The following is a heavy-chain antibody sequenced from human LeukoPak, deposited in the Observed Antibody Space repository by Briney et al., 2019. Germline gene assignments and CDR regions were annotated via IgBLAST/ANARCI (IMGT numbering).Heavy chain of an antibody. CDR2: IGTVGDT. CDR1: GFTFSSND. D-gene: IGHD3-16*01. Sequence: GGSLRLSCAASGFTFSSNDMHWVRQATGRGLEWVSGIGTVGDTYYAGSVKGRFTISRENAKNSLYLQMNSLRVGDTAVYYCARGGGIGFDYWGQGILVTVSS. CDR3: ARGGGIGFDY. V-gene: IGHV3-13*01. J-gene: IGHJ4*02.